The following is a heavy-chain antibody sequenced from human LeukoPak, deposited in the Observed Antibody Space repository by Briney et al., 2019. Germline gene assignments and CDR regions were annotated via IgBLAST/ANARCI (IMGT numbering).Heavy chain of an antibody. J-gene: IGHJ4*02. CDR1: GFTFSSYG. CDR2: ISGSGGST. Sequence: QTGGSLRLSCAASGFTFSSYGMSWVRQAPGKGLEWVSAISGSGGSTYYADSVKGRFTISRDNSKNTLYLQMNSLRAEDTAVYYCAKDADSSGYYATFDYWGQGTLVTVSS. CDR3: AKDADSSGYYATFDY. D-gene: IGHD3-22*01. V-gene: IGHV3-23*01.